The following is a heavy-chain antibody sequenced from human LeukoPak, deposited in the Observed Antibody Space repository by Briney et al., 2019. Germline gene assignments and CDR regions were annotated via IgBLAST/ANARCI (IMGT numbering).Heavy chain of an antibody. CDR2: ISGSGGST. CDR1: GFTFSSYA. Sequence: GGSLRLSCAASGFTFSSYAMSWVRQAPGKGLEWVSAISGSGGSTYYADSVKGRFTISRDNSKNTLYLQMNSLRAEDTAVYYCARDCSSTSCYPGGYYYYYGMDVWGQGTTVTVSS. J-gene: IGHJ6*02. D-gene: IGHD2-2*01. V-gene: IGHV3-23*01. CDR3: ARDCSSTSCYPGGYYYYYGMDV.